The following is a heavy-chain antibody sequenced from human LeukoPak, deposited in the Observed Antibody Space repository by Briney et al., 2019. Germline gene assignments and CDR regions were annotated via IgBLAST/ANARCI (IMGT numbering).Heavy chain of an antibody. CDR2: INPRGGST. J-gene: IGHJ4*02. V-gene: IGHV1-46*01. Sequence: SVKVSCKASGYTFISYHIQWVRQAPGQGLEWMGIINPRGGSTTYAHKFQGRVTMTRNTSISTAYMELSSLRSEDTGVYYCARGFDSSGYYFYYWGQGTLVTVSS. CDR3: ARGFDSSGYYFYY. D-gene: IGHD3-22*01. CDR1: GYTFISYH.